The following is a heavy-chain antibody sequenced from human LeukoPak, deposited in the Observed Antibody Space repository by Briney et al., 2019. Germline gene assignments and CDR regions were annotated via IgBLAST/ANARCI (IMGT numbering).Heavy chain of an antibody. J-gene: IGHJ4*02. CDR1: GYTFTGYY. V-gene: IGHV1-2*02. Sequence: ASVKVSCKAFGYTFTGYYMHWVRQAPGQGLEWMGWINPNSGGTDYAQKFQGRVTLTRDTSITPAYMEWSGLRSDDTAVYYCARLSGYCSGGYCYFDYWGQGTLVTVS. D-gene: IGHD2-15*01. CDR2: INPNSGGT. CDR3: ARLSGYCSGGYCYFDY.